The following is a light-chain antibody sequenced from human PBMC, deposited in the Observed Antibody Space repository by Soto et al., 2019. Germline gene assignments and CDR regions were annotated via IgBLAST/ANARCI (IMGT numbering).Light chain of an antibody. CDR2: VNS. CDR3: QSYDSSLSVV. Sequence: QSVLTQPPSVSGAPGQRVTISCTGSSSNIGAGYDVHWYQQVPGTAPKLLIYVNSNRPSGVPDRFSGSKSGTSASLAITGLQAEDEADYYCQSYDSSLSVVFGGGTKVTVL. CDR1: SSNIGAGYD. V-gene: IGLV1-40*01. J-gene: IGLJ2*01.